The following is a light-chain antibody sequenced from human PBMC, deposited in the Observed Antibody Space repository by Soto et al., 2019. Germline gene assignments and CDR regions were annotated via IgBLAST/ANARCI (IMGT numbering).Light chain of an antibody. J-gene: IGLJ1*01. CDR3: AAWDDSLNGYV. V-gene: IGLV1-44*01. Sequence: QSVLTQPPSASGAPGQRVTISCSGSSSNIGSNTVNWYQQLPGTAPKLLIYKNNQRPSGVPDRFSGSKSGTSASPAISGLQSEDGADYYCAAWDDSLNGYVFGTGTKLTVL. CDR2: KNN. CDR1: SSNIGSNT.